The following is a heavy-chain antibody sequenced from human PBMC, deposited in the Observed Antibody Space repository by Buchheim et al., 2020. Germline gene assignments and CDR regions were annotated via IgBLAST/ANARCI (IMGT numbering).Heavy chain of an antibody. Sequence: QVQLVESGGGVVQPGRSLRLSCAASGFTFSSYGMHWVRQAPGKGLEWVAVISYDGSNKYYADSVKGRFTISRDNSKNTLYLQMNSLRAEDTAVYYCAKDRPHGDYLFDYWGQGTL. D-gene: IGHD4-17*01. V-gene: IGHV3-30*18. CDR2: ISYDGSNK. CDR3: AKDRPHGDYLFDY. J-gene: IGHJ4*02. CDR1: GFTFSSYG.